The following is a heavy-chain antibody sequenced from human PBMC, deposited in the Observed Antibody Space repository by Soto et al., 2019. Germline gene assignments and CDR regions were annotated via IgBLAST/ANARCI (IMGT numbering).Heavy chain of an antibody. D-gene: IGHD3-10*01. CDR2: IKEDGSEK. V-gene: IGHV3-7*05. Sequence: EVQLVESGGGLVQPGGSLRLSCAASGFTFSGYWMKWVRQAPGKGLEWVATIKEDGSEKYYGDSVKGRFTISRDSAKNPVHLQMNSLRVEDTAVYYCARTGGYWGQGTLVTVSS. J-gene: IGHJ4*02. CDR1: GFTFSGYW. CDR3: ARTGGY.